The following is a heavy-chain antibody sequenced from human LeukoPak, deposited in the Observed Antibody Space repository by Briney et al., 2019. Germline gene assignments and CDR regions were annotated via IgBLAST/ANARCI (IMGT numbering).Heavy chain of an antibody. CDR3: ARVKTGWFDP. D-gene: IGHD1-1*01. J-gene: IGHJ5*02. CDR2: IYYSGST. V-gene: IGHV4-59*01. Sequence: SETLSLTCTVSGGSISSYYWSWIRQPPGKGLEWIGYIYYSGSTNYNPSLKSRVTISVDTSKNQFSLKLSSVTAADTAVYYCARVKTGWFDPWGQGTLVTVSS. CDR1: GGSISSYY.